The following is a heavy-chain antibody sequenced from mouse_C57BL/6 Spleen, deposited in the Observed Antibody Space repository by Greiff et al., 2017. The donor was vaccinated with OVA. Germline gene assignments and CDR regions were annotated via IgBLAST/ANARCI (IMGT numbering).Heavy chain of an antibody. J-gene: IGHJ4*01. D-gene: IGHD2-4*01. CDR1: GYTFTDYN. Sequence: VQLQQSGPELVKPGASVKIPCKASGYTFTDYNMGWVKQSHGKSLEWIGDINPNNGGTIYNQKFKGKATLTVDKSSSTAYMELRSLTSEDTAVYYGARGGIIYYDYQLYARDYWGQGTSVTVSA. CDR2: INPNNGGT. V-gene: IGHV1-18*01. CDR3: ARGGIIYYDYQLYARDY.